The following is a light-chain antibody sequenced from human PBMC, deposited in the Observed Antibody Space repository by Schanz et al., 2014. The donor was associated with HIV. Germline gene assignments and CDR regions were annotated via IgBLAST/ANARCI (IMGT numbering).Light chain of an antibody. CDR2: DVS. CDR1: SGDVGSYNY. CDR3: NSYAGSHILV. V-gene: IGLV2-14*03. Sequence: QSVLTQPASVSGSPGQSISISCTGTSGDVGSYNYVSWYQQHPGKAPKLMIYDVSNRPSGDSNRFSGSKSGNTASLTISGLQGEDEADYYCNSYAGSHILVFGGGTQLPVL. J-gene: IGLJ3*02.